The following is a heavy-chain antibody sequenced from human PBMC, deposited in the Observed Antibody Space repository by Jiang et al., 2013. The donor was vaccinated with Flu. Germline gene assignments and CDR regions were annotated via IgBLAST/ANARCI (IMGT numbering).Heavy chain of an antibody. CDR1: GDSFTNFG. CDR2: IIPMFGTT. J-gene: IGHJ4*02. Sequence: GSSVKVSCKASGDSFTNFGIVWVRQAPGQGLEWMGGIIPMFGTTNYAQEFQGRVTIIADKSSSTIFLELSSLRYEDTAVYFCAREEASGSYYVHWGQGTPVTVSS. D-gene: IGHD1-26*01. V-gene: IGHV1-69*06. CDR3: AREEASGSYYVH.